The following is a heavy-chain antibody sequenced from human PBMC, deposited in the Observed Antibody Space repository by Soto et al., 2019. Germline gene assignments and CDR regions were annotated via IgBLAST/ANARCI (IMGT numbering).Heavy chain of an antibody. V-gene: IGHV3-33*01. CDR3: AREPLYYDSSGYYIH. J-gene: IGHJ4*02. D-gene: IGHD3-22*01. CDR2: IWYDGSNK. CDR1: GFTFSSYG. Sequence: GGSLRLSCAASGFTFSSYGMHWVRQAPGKGLEWVAVIWYDGSNKYYADSVKGRFTISRDNSKNTLYLQMNSLRAEDTAVYYCAREPLYYDSSGYYIHWGQGTLVTVSS.